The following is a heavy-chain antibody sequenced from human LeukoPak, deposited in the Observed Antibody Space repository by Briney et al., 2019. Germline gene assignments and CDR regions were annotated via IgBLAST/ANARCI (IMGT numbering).Heavy chain of an antibody. D-gene: IGHD3-22*01. V-gene: IGHV3-21*01. CDR1: GFTFSSYS. CDR2: ISSSSSYI. Sequence: GGSLRLSCAASGFTFSSYSMNWVRQAPGKGLEWVSSISSSSSYIYYADSVKGRFTISRDNAKNSLYLQMNSLRAEDTAVCYCARDQGYYYDSSGYYLDYWSQGTLVTVSS. J-gene: IGHJ4*02. CDR3: ARDQGYYYDSSGYYLDY.